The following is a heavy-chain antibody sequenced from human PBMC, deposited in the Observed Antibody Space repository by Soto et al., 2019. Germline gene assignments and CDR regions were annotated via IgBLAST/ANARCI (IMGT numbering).Heavy chain of an antibody. Sequence: QVQLQESGPGLVKPSQTLSLTCTVSGGSISSGGYYWSWIRQQPGKGLEWIGYIYYSTYYNPSLKTRVTISVDTSNNQFSRKLSSVTAADTAVYYCARDYRASYPAYYYYGMVVGGQGTTVTVSS. D-gene: IGHD3-16*02. CDR2: IYYST. J-gene: IGHJ6*02. V-gene: IGHV4-31*03. CDR3: ARDYRASYPAYYYYGMVV. CDR1: GGSISSGGYY.